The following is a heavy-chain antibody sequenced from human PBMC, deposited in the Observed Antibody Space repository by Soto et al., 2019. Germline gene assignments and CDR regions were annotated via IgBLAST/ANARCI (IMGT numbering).Heavy chain of an antibody. CDR3: ARVERDGYPETWCDP. J-gene: IGHJ5*02. V-gene: IGHV1-69*06. CDR2: IIPIFGTT. D-gene: IGHD5-12*01. Sequence: QLQLVQSGAEVKKPGSSVKVSCQASGGIFSSYSISWVRQAPGQGLEWMGGIIPIFGTTNKAQKFQVRVTITADKSTKTAYMELSSLKSEDTGVYYCARVERDGYPETWCDPWGQGTLVTVSS. CDR1: GGIFSSYS.